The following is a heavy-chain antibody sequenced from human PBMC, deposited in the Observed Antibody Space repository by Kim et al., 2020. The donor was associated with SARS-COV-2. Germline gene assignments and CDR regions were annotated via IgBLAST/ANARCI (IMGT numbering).Heavy chain of an antibody. CDR2: ITGTGSNI. Sequence: GGSLRLSCATSGFTFSSYNMNWVRQAPGKGLEWVSSITGTGSNIYYADSVKGRFTLSRDNAKNSLSLQMNSLRAEDTAVYYCARGLGGTDPVGHWGQGTLFTVSS. V-gene: IGHV3-21*01. CDR3: ARGLGGTDPVGH. D-gene: IGHD3-3*01. J-gene: IGHJ4*02. CDR1: GFTFSSYN.